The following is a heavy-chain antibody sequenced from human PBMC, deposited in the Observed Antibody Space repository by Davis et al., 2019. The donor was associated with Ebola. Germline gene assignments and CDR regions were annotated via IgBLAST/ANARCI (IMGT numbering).Heavy chain of an antibody. CDR2: IYYSGST. CDR3: ARQHTSGHMMLFDY. J-gene: IGHJ4*02. Sequence: SETLSLTCTVSGGSITSYYWSWIRQPPGKGLEWIGYIYYSGSTNYNPFLKGRVSISADTSKNQFSLKLSSMTAADTAVYYCARQHTSGHMMLFDYWGQGTLVTVSS. CDR1: GGSITSYY. V-gene: IGHV4-59*08. D-gene: IGHD6-19*01.